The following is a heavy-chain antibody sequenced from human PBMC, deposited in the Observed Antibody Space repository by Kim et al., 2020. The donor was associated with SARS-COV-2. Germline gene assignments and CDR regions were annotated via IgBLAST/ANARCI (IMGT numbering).Heavy chain of an antibody. CDR1: GFTFSSYA. J-gene: IGHJ6*03. D-gene: IGHD6-13*01. CDR2: ISYDGSNK. CDR3: AREGGYSSSWLRLVNYYYYYMDV. Sequence: GGSLRLSCAASGFTFSSYAMHWVRQAPGKGLEWVAVISYDGSNKYYADSVKGRFTISRDNSKNTLYLQMNSLRAEDTAIYYCAREGGYSSSWLRLVNYYYYYMDVLGKGTTVTVSS. V-gene: IGHV3-30-3*01.